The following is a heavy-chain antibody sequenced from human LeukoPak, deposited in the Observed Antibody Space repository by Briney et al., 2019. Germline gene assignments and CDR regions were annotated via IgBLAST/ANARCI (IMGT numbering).Heavy chain of an antibody. J-gene: IGHJ5*02. D-gene: IGHD3-3*01. CDR1: GYDFARKW. CDR2: IYPGDSDT. CDR3: ATNDYDFWSGYSTSNNWFGP. Sequence: GESQKISCKTSGYDFARKWIGWVRQMPGKGLEWMGFIYPGDSDTRYNPSFQGQVTISADKSISTTYLQWTSLKASDTAMYYCATNDYDFWSGYSTSNNWFGPWGQGTLVTVSS. V-gene: IGHV5-51*01.